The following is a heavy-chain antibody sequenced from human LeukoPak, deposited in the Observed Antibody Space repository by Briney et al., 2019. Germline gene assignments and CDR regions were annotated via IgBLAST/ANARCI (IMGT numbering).Heavy chain of an antibody. CDR3: ARPMVPNYYYYGMDV. CDR1: GGSISSSSYY. D-gene: IGHD3-10*01. Sequence: PSETLSLTCIVSGGSISSSSYYWGWIRQPPGKGLEWIGSIYYSGSTYYNPSLKSRVTISVDTSKNQFSLKLSSVTAADTAVYYCARPMVPNYYYYGMDVWGQGTTVTVSS. V-gene: IGHV4-39*01. J-gene: IGHJ6*02. CDR2: IYYSGST.